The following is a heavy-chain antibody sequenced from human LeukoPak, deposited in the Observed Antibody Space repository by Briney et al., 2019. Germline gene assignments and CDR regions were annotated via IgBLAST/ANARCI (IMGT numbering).Heavy chain of an antibody. D-gene: IGHD2-2*01. CDR1: GFTFSGSD. J-gene: IGHJ4*02. Sequence: GGSLRLSCAASGFTFSGSDMHWVRQASGKGLEWVGRIRSKANSYATAYAASVKGRFTISRDDSKNTAYLQMNSLKTEDTAVYYCTRRADQFDYWGQGTLVTVSS. CDR2: IRSKANSYAT. CDR3: TRRADQFDY. V-gene: IGHV3-73*01.